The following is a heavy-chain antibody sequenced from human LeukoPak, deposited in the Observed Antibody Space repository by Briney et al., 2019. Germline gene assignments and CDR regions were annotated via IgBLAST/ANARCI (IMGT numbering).Heavy chain of an antibody. V-gene: IGHV4-38-2*01. CDR2: IYRSGST. CDR3: ARLVYSGSYGPRFDY. Sequence: KASETLSLTCAVSGYSISSGYYWGWIRQPPGKGLEWIGSIYRSGSTYYNPSLKSRVTISVDTSKNQFSLKLSSVTAADTAVYYCARLVYSGSYGPRFDYWGQGTLVTVSS. J-gene: IGHJ4*02. D-gene: IGHD1-26*01. CDR1: GYSISSGYY.